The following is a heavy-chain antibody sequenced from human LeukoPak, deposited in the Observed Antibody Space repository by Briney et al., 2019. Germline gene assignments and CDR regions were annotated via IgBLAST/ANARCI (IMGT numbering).Heavy chain of an antibody. V-gene: IGHV1-24*01. Sequence: ASVKLSCKVSGFTLSELSMHWVRQAPGKGLEWVGGFDPQDGEAVYAERFRDRVTLTDDRSSNTAYMDLSRLGADDTAVYYCATGVYCATTTCPGYGNYYCFMDVWGEGTTVTV. J-gene: IGHJ6*03. CDR2: FDPQDGEA. D-gene: IGHD2-21*01. CDR3: ATGVYCATTTCPGYGNYYCFMDV. CDR1: GFTLSELS.